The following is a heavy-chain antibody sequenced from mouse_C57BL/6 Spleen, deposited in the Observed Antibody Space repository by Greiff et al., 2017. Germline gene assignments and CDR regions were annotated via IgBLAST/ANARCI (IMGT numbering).Heavy chain of an antibody. D-gene: IGHD1-1*01. Sequence: EVQLKQSGPELVKPGASVKISCKASGYSFTDYNMNWVKQSNGKSLEWIGVINPNYGTTSYNQKFKGKATLTVDQSSSTAYMQLNSLTSEDSAVYYCASHYYGSSYGYFDVWGTGTTVTVSS. CDR1: GYSFTDYN. CDR2: INPNYGTT. CDR3: ASHYYGSSYGYFDV. J-gene: IGHJ1*03. V-gene: IGHV1-39*01.